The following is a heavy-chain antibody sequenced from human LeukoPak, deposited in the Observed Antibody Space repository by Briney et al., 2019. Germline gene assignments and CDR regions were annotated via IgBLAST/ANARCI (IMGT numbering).Heavy chain of an antibody. D-gene: IGHD2-15*01. CDR3: TTVTRSLLWGLDV. J-gene: IGHJ6*02. Sequence: PGGSLRLSCAASGFTFSNAWMSWVRQAPGKGLEWVGRIKSKTDGGTADYGAPVKGRFTISRDDSKNTLYLQMNSLKTEDTAVYHCTTVTRSLLWGLDVWGQGTTVTVSS. V-gene: IGHV3-15*01. CDR2: IKSKTDGGTA. CDR1: GFTFSNAW.